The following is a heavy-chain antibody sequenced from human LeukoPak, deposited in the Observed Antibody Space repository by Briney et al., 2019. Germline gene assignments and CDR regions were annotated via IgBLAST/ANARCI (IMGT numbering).Heavy chain of an antibody. J-gene: IGHJ4*02. CDR1: GFTFSSYW. D-gene: IGHD6-13*01. CDR3: ARDPGYSSILDY. Sequence: GGSLRLSCAASGFTFSSYWMHWVRQAPGKGLAWVSRINSDGSSTSYADSVKGRFTISRDNAKNTLYLQMNSLRAEDTAVYYCARDPGYSSILDYWGQGTLVTVSS. V-gene: IGHV3-74*01. CDR2: INSDGSST.